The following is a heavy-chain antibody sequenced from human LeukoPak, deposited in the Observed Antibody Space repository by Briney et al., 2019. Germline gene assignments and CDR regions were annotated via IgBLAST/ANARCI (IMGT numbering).Heavy chain of an antibody. V-gene: IGHV3-48*02. CDR3: ARDQGMVNDAFDI. CDR2: ISISSTTI. Sequence: PGGSLRLSCEASGFTSSSYSMNWVRQAPGKGLEWVSYISISSTTIYYADSVQGRFTISRDNAKNSLYLQMNSLRDEDTAVYYCARDQGMVNDAFDIWGQGTLVTVSS. D-gene: IGHD3-10*01. J-gene: IGHJ3*02. CDR1: GFTSSSYS.